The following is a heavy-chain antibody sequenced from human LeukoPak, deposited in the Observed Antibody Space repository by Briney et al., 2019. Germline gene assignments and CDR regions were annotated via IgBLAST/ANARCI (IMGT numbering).Heavy chain of an antibody. CDR3: ARDGLIVATT. CDR1: GFTFSSHT. CDR2: ISSSSTTI. Sequence: LPGGSLRLSCAASGFTFSSHTMNWVRQAPGKGLEWVSYISSSSTTIFYADSVKGRFTISRDNAKNSLYLQMNSLRAEDTAVYYCARDGLIVATTWGQGTLVTVSS. V-gene: IGHV3-48*04. D-gene: IGHD5-12*01. J-gene: IGHJ5*02.